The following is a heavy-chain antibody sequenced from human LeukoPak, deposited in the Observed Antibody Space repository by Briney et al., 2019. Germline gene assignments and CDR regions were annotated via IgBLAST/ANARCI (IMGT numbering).Heavy chain of an antibody. V-gene: IGHV4-39*01. J-gene: IGHJ5*02. CDR1: GGSINSSSYY. Sequence: SETLSLTCTVSGGSINSSSYYWGWIRLPPGKGLEWIGSFYYSGTTYYNPSLKSRSMISADSSKNQFSLKLSFVTAAATAFYYCARQQGEGEENIQPWCQGARAAVSS. CDR3: ARQQGEGEENIQP. D-gene: IGHD2/OR15-2a*01. CDR2: FYYSGTT.